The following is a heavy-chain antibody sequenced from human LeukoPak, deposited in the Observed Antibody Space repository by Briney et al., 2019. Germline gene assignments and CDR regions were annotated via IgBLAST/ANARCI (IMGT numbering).Heavy chain of an antibody. CDR3: ARGPWLVVGTYNWFDP. Sequence: PSETLSLTCAVYGGSFSGYYWSWIRQPPGKGLEWIGEINHSGSTNYNPSLKSRATISVDTSKNQFSLKLSSVTAADTAVYYCARGPWLVVGTYNWFDPWGQGTLVTVSS. J-gene: IGHJ5*02. CDR1: GGSFSGYY. V-gene: IGHV4-34*01. CDR2: INHSGST. D-gene: IGHD6-19*01.